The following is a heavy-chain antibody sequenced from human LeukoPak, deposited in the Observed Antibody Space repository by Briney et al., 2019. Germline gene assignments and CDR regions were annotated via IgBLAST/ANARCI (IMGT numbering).Heavy chain of an antibody. D-gene: IGHD5-18*01. J-gene: IGHJ4*02. CDR1: GGSISSSRYS. CDR3: ARVGFGGYSYGYVDF. CDR2: TYDSGST. Sequence: SETLSLTCTVSGGSISSSRYSWGWIRQPPGKGLEWIGTTYDSGSTYYNPSLKSRVTISVDTSKNQFSLRLSSVTAADTAVYYCARVGFGGYSYGYVDFWGQGTLVTVSS. V-gene: IGHV4-39*01.